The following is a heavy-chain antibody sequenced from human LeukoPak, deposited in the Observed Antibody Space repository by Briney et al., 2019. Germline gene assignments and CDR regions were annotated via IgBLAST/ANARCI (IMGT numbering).Heavy chain of an antibody. CDR3: AKDYGGYMDA. D-gene: IGHD4-23*01. CDR1: GFTFSSYG. Sequence: GGSLRLSCAASGFTFSSYGVHWVRQAPGKGLEWVAVIWYDGSNKYYADSVKGRFTISRDNSKNTLYLQMNSLRAEDTAVYYCAKDYGGYMDAWGKGTTVTVSS. J-gene: IGHJ6*03. CDR2: IWYDGSNK. V-gene: IGHV3-33*06.